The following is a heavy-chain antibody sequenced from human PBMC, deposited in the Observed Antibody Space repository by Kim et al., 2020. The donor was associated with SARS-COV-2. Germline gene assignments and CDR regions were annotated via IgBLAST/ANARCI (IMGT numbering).Heavy chain of an antibody. D-gene: IGHD2-2*02. J-gene: IGHJ6*02. Sequence: SVKVSCKASGGTFSSYAISWVRQAPGQGLEWMGGIIPIFGTANYAQKFQGRVTITADESTSTAYMELSSLRSEDTAVYYCARDVLGEYQLLHLGYYYYVMDVWGQGTTVTVSS. CDR2: IIPIFGTA. V-gene: IGHV1-69*13. CDR3: ARDVLGEYQLLHLGYYYYVMDV. CDR1: GGTFSSYA.